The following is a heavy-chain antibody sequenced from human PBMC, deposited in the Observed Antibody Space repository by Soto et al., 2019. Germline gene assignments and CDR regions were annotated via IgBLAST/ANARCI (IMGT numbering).Heavy chain of an antibody. CDR2: IIPIYGTA. CDR3: ARATVTYDDYYYGMDV. D-gene: IGHD4-17*01. CDR1: GGTFSSYA. V-gene: IGHV1-69*12. J-gene: IGHJ6*02. Sequence: QVQLVQSGAEVKKPGSSVKVSCKASGGTFSSYAINWVRQAPGQGLEWMGGIIPIYGTANYAQKFKGRVTMTADESTSTAYMEMSSLRSENTAVYYCARATVTYDDYYYGMDVWGQGTTVTVSS.